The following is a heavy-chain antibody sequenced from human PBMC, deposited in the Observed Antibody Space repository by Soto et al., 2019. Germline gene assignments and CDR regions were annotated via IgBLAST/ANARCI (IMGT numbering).Heavy chain of an antibody. J-gene: IGHJ4*02. V-gene: IGHV3-30-3*01. CDR1: GFTFSKYA. CDR3: AAHGSGTSFYFDY. Sequence: GGSLRLSCAASGFTFSKYAMHWVSQAPAKGLEWVAVITYDGSDNFYADSVRGRFTISRDNSKNTLYLQMNSLRVEDTAVYYCAAHGSGTSFYFDYWGQGALVTVSS. D-gene: IGHD3-10*01. CDR2: ITYDGSDN.